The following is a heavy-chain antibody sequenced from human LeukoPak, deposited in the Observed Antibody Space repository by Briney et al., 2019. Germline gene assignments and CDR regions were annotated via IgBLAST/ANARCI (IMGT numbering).Heavy chain of an antibody. J-gene: IGHJ4*02. Sequence: GGSLRLSCAASGYTFSRYWMHWVRQGPGKGLVWVSRINEDGSSTSYAESVRGRFTISRDNAKNTLYLQMNSLRAEDAAVYYCTTDTFGARGSWGQGTLVTVSS. CDR1: GYTFSRYW. V-gene: IGHV3-74*01. CDR3: TTDTFGARGS. D-gene: IGHD5-12*01. CDR2: INEDGSST.